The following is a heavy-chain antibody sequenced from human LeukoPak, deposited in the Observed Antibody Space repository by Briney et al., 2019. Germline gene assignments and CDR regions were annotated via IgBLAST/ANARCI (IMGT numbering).Heavy chain of an antibody. Sequence: GGSPRLSCAASGFALSSHWMTWVRQVPGRGPEWVANVNRDGSETCYLDSVKGRFTISKDNAKNSLYLQMNSLRAEDTALYHCARNNGMDVWGQGTTVIVSS. CDR3: ARNNGMDV. J-gene: IGHJ6*02. CDR1: GFALSSHW. V-gene: IGHV3-7*03. CDR2: VNRDGSET.